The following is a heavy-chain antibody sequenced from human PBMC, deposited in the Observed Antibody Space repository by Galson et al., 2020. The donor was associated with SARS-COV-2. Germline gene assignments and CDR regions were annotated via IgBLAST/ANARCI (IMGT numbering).Heavy chain of an antibody. J-gene: IGHJ6*02. Sequence: SESLSLTCAVSGASIRSGRYHWSWIRQPAGKGLESIGRIYTSGNTNYNPSLNSRVTISLDTPKNQFSPRLRSGTAADTAVYYCARGEFFECNYDGRNVWGQGPTVTVSS. D-gene: IGHD3-3*01. V-gene: IGHV4-61*02. CDR2: IYTSGNT. CDR3: ARGEFFECNYDGRNV. CDR1: GASIRSGRYH.